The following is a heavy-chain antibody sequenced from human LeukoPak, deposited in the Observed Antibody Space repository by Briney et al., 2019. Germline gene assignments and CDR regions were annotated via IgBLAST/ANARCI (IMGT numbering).Heavy chain of an antibody. D-gene: IGHD5/OR15-5a*01. CDR3: ARVVYGFPINWFDP. Sequence: KSSETLSLTCAVSGGSISSGGYSWSWIRQPPGKGLEWIGYIYHSGSTYYNPSLKSRVTISVDTSKNQFSPKLSSVTAADTAVYYCARVVYGFPINWFDPWGQGTLVTVSS. V-gene: IGHV4-30-2*01. CDR1: GGSISSGGYS. J-gene: IGHJ5*02. CDR2: IYHSGST.